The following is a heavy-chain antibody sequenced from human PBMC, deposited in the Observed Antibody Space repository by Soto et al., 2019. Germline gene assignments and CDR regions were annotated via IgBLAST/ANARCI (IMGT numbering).Heavy chain of an antibody. CDR1: GGSINSGDYY. CDR2: IYYSGST. CDR3: AREEVAYYGSGSYNWFDP. Sequence: PSETLPLTCTVSGGSINSGDYYWSWIRQHPGKGLEWIGYIYYSGSTYYNPSLKSRVTISVDTSKNQFSLKLSSVTAADTAVYYCAREEVAYYGSGSYNWFDPWGQGTLVTVSS. D-gene: IGHD3-10*01. J-gene: IGHJ5*02. V-gene: IGHV4-31*03.